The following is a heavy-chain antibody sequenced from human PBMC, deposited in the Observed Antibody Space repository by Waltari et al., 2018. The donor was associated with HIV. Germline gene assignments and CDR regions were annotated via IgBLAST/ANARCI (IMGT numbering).Heavy chain of an antibody. CDR2: LSDTMTS. J-gene: IGHJ4*02. V-gene: IGHV4-39*07. Sequence: QLLLSESGPGLVRPSEPLSLRCNLSVVATGPSAYFWGWIRHPPGKGLAWIGSLSDTMTSNVNPSLKGRVKLSFDRSTSQVSLTLTSVAVADTSVYFCVVHRTSIPTRVDFWGQG. D-gene: IGHD2-2*01. CDR3: VVHRTSIPTRVDF. CDR1: VVATGPSAYF.